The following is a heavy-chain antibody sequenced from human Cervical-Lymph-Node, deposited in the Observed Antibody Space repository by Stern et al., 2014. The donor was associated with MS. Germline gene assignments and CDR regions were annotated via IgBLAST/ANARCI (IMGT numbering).Heavy chain of an antibody. CDR1: GYTFTKYA. D-gene: IGHD2/OR15-2a*01. CDR3: ARPDFQYYYALDV. V-gene: IGHV1-18*01. Sequence: VQLLESGAEVKKPGASVKVSCKTSGYTFTKYAISWLRQAPGQGLEWVGWISNYNGKTKYAEKVEGRATLTSDTSTSTVYMELRSLRSDDTAVYFCARPDFQYYYALDVWGQGTAVIVSS. CDR2: ISNYNGKT. J-gene: IGHJ6*02.